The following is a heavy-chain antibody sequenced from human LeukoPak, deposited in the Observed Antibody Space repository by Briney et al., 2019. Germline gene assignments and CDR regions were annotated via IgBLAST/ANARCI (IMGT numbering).Heavy chain of an antibody. J-gene: IGHJ4*02. CDR3: ARGGDFWSGYYPFDY. CDR1: GFTFSSYS. Sequence: SGGSLRLSCAASGFTFSSYSMNWVRQAPGKGLEWVSSISSSSSYIYYADSVKGRFTISRDNAKNSLYLQMNSLRAEDTAVYYCARGGDFWSGYYPFDYWGQGTLVTVSS. CDR2: ISSSSSYI. V-gene: IGHV3-21*01. D-gene: IGHD3-3*01.